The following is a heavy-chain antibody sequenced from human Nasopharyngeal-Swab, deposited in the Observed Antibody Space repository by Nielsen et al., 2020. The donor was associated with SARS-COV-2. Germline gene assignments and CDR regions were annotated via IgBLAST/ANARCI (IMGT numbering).Heavy chain of an antibody. D-gene: IGHD1-26*01. V-gene: IGHV1-69*13. CDR1: GGTFSSYA. CDR2: IFPIFGTA. J-gene: IGHJ4*02. Sequence: SVKVSCKASGGTFSSYAISWVRQAPGQGLEWMGGIFPIFGTANYAQKFQGRVTITADESTSTAYMELSSLRSEDTAVYYCARVHQEIVGATYDYWGQGTLVTVSS. CDR3: ARVHQEIVGATYDY.